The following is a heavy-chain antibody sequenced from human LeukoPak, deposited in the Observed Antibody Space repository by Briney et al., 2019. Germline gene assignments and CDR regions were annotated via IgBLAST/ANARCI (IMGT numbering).Heavy chain of an antibody. J-gene: IGHJ6*03. CDR1: GGSISSYY. CDR3: ARFWEREPDSAGYYYYYYMDV. V-gene: IGHV4-59*01. D-gene: IGHD3-10*01. CDR2: IYYSGNT. Sequence: SETLSLTCTVSGGSISSYYWTWIRQPPGKGLEWIGYIYYSGNTNYNPSLKSRATISADTSKNQLSLTLSSVTAADTAVYYCARFWEREPDSAGYYYYYYMDVWGKGTTVTVSS.